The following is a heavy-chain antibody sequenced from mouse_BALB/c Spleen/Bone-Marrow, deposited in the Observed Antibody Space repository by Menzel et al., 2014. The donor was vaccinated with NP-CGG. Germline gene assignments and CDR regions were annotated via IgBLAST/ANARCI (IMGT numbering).Heavy chain of an antibody. CDR1: GYTFISYW. CDR2: INPSTGYT. Sequence: VKLMESGAELAKPGASVKMSCKASGYTFISYWMHWVKQRPGQVLEWIGYINPSTGYTEYNLKFKDKATLTADKSSSTTSIQLRSLTSEESAAYYCSSPNGYEDYSAMDYWGQGTSVTVSS. CDR3: SSPNGYEDYSAMDY. J-gene: IGHJ4*01. V-gene: IGHV1-7*01. D-gene: IGHD1-2*01.